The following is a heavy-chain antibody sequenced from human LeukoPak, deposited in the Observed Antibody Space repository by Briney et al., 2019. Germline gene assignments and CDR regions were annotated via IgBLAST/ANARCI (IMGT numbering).Heavy chain of an antibody. D-gene: IGHD3/OR15-3a*01. V-gene: IGHV3-30*03. CDR3: TRISLAEGLEF. CDR2: ISYDGSNK. Sequence: PGGSLRLSCAASGFTFSSYGMHWVRQAPGKGLEWVAVISYDGSNKYYADSVKGRFTISRDNSKNTLYLQMNSLRAEDTAVYYCTRISLAEGLEFWGQGILVTVSS. CDR1: GFTFSSYG. J-gene: IGHJ4*02.